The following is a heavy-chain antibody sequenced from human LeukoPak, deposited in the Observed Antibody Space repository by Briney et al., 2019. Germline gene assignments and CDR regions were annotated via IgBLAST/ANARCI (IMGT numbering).Heavy chain of an antibody. V-gene: IGHV1-69*01. D-gene: IGHD3-22*01. CDR2: IIPIFGTA. J-gene: IGHJ4*02. Sequence: SVKVSCKASGGTFSSYAISWVRQAPGQGLEWMGGIIPIFGTANYAQKFQGRVTITADESTSTAYMELSSLRSEDTAVYYCARDLYYYDSSGPFDYWGQGTLVTDSS. CDR3: ARDLYYYDSSGPFDY. CDR1: GGTFSSYA.